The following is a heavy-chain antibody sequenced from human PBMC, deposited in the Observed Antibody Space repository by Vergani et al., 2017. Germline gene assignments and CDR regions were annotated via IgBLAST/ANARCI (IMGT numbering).Heavy chain of an antibody. J-gene: IGHJ4*02. CDR1: GFTFSSYS. D-gene: IGHD3-22*01. V-gene: IGHV3-21*01. CDR3: AREGQLGYYDIG. Sequence: EAQLVESGGGLVQPGGSLRLSCAASGFTFSSYSMNWVRQAPGKGLEWVSSISSSGSYIYFADSVKGRFTISRDNAKNSLYLQMNSLRAEDTAVYYCAREGQLGYYDIGWGQGTLVTVSS. CDR2: ISSSGSYI.